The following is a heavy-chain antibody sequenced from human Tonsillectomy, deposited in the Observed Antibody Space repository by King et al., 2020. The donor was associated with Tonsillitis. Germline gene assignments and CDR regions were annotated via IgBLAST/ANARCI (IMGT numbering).Heavy chain of an antibody. Sequence: VQLVESGGGLVQPGGSLRLSGAASGLTVSSNYMSWVRQAPGKGLEWVSVIYSGGSTYYADSVKGRFTISRDNSKNTLYLQMNSLRAEDTAVYYCARDVDVDTAMLLGDYMDVWGKGTTVTVSS. J-gene: IGHJ6*03. CDR3: ARDVDVDTAMLLGDYMDV. V-gene: IGHV3-66*01. CDR2: IYSGGST. D-gene: IGHD5-18*01. CDR1: GLTVSSNY.